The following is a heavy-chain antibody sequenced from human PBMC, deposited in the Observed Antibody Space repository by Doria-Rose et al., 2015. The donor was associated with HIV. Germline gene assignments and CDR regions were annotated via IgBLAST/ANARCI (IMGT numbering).Heavy chain of an antibody. CDR1: GFSFESYA. V-gene: IGHV3-9*01. D-gene: IGHD3-3*01. Sequence: VQLVESGGGLVQPGRSLRLSCVGSGFSFESYAMHWVRLAPGKGLEWVAGISRDSGAKGNADSVDGRFTISRDNAKKSVYLEMRSLRPEDTAFYYRAKTPIIGPKYYFYMDVWGKGTSVTVSS. CDR2: ISRDSGAK. J-gene: IGHJ6*03. CDR3: AKTPIIGPKYYFYMDV.